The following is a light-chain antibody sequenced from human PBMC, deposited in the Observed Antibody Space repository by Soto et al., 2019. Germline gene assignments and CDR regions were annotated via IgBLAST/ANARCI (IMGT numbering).Light chain of an antibody. CDR3: ASWDDSLSGYV. Sequence: SALTQPPSASGTPGQRVTISCSGSSSSIGTNYVYWYQQLPGTAPKLLIYKNNQRPSGVPDRFSGSKSGTSSSLAISGLRSEDEAHYHCASWDDSLSGYVFGTGTKVTVL. CDR1: SSSIGTNY. CDR2: KNN. J-gene: IGLJ1*01. V-gene: IGLV1-47*01.